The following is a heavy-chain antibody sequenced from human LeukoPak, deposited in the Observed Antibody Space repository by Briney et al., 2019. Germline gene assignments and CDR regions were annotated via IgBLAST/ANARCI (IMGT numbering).Heavy chain of an antibody. CDR2: ISYDGSKK. D-gene: IGHD3-3*01. CDR3: ARDGGRNNDY. CDR1: GFTFNSYD. Sequence: GGSLRLSCAASGFTFNSYDMHWVRQSPGKGLEWVADISYDGSKKYYADSVKGRFTISRDNSKNTLSLQMNSLRVEDTAVYYCARDGGRNNDYWGQGTLVTVSS. V-gene: IGHV3-30*03. J-gene: IGHJ4*02.